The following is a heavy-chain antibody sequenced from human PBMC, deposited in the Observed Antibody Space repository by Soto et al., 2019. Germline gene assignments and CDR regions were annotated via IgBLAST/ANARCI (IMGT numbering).Heavy chain of an antibody. CDR3: ARDRLEMATIIGSYGMGV. J-gene: IGHJ6*02. CDR2: ISYDGSNK. CDR1: GFSFNSYV. D-gene: IGHD5-12*01. Sequence: PWGCMKLSSAACGFSFNSYVMDWVRQDPGKGLEWVAVISYDGSNKYYADSVKGRFTISRDNSKNTLYLQMNSLRAEDTAVYYCARDRLEMATIIGSYGMGVSGQGTAVTLSS. V-gene: IGHV3-30-3*01.